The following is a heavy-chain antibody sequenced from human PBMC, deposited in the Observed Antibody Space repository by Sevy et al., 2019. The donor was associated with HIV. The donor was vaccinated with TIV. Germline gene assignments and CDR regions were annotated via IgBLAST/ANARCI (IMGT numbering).Heavy chain of an antibody. V-gene: IGHV3-30*18. CDR2: ISYDGSNK. J-gene: IGHJ6*02. D-gene: IGHD3-9*01. Sequence: GGSLRLSCAVSGLTLSSCGMHWVRQAPGKGLEWVAVISYDGSNKYYAESVKGRFTISRDKSKNTLYLQMNSLRAEDRAVYYCAKDFTGFYGMDVWGQGTTVTVSS. CDR1: GLTLSSCG. CDR3: AKDFTGFYGMDV.